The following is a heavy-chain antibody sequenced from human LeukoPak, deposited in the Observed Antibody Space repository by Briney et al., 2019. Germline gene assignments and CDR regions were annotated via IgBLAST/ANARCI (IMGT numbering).Heavy chain of an antibody. Sequence: PGRSLRLSCETSGFTFSSYGMHWVRQAPGKGLEWVAVISYDGSNKYYADSVKGRFTISRDNSKNTLYLQMNSLRAEDTAVYYCARNRLGDSSSWRTYWYFDLWGRGTLVTVSS. D-gene: IGHD6-13*01. V-gene: IGHV3-30*03. J-gene: IGHJ2*01. CDR2: ISYDGSNK. CDR3: ARNRLGDSSSWRTYWYFDL. CDR1: GFTFSSYG.